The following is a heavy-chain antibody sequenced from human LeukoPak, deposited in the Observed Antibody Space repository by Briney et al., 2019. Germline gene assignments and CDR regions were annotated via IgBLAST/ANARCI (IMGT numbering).Heavy chain of an antibody. V-gene: IGHV1-2*02. J-gene: IGHJ5*02. CDR3: AREEYTAMDTNWFDP. D-gene: IGHD5-18*01. Sequence: PRASVKVSYKTSGYTFTGYYMHWVRQAPGQGLEWMGWINPNSGGTKYAQKFQGRVTMTRDTSISTGYMELSRLRSDDTAVYYCAREEYTAMDTNWFDPWGQGTLVTVSS. CDR2: INPNSGGT. CDR1: GYTFTGYY.